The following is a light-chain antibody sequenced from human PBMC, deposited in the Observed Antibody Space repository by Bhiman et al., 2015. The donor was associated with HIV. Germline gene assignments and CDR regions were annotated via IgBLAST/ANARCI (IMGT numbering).Light chain of an antibody. V-gene: IGLV2-14*03. J-gene: IGLJ1*01. CDR2: DVS. CDR3: SSLTTSITYV. Sequence: QSALTQPPSASGSRGQSVIISCTGTSSDVGGYNHVSWYQQHPGKAPKLMIYDVSNRPSGVSNRFSGSKSDNTASLTISGLQAEDEADYYCSSLTTSITYVFGTGTNVTVL. CDR1: SSDVGGYNH.